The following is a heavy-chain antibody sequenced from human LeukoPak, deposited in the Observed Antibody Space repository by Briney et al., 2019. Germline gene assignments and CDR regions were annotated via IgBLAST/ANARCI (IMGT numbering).Heavy chain of an antibody. CDR1: GYTFTGYY. CDR2: INPNSGGT. J-gene: IGHJ4*02. Sequence: ASVKVSCKASGYTFTGYYMHWVRQAPGQGLEWMGWINPNSGGTNYAQKFQGRVTMTRDTSISTAYMELSRLRSDDTAVYYCARHGTPGIAAAVNYWGQGTLVTVSS. D-gene: IGHD6-13*01. CDR3: ARHGTPGIAAAVNY. V-gene: IGHV1-2*02.